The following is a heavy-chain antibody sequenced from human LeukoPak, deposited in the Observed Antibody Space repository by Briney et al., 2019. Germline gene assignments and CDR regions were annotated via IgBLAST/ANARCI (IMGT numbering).Heavy chain of an antibody. V-gene: IGHV4-34*01. CDR2: INHSGST. CDR1: GGSFSGYY. CDR3: ARGQQWLPQD. Sequence: TSETLSLTCAVYGGSFSGYYWSWIRQPPGKGLEWIGEINHSGSTNYNPSLKSRVTISVDTSKNQFSLKLSSVTAADTAVYYCARGQQWLPQDWGQGTLVTVSA. J-gene: IGHJ4*02. D-gene: IGHD6-19*01.